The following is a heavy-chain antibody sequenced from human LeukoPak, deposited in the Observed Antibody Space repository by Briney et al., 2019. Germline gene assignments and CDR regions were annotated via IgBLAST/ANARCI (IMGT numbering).Heavy chain of an antibody. Sequence: KPSETLSLTCTVSGGSISSYYWSWIRQPAGKGLEWIGRIYTSGSTNYNPSLKSRVTMSVDTSKNQFSLKLSSVTAADTAVYYCAKSFQGSSWYFSYFQHWGQGTLVTVSS. CDR3: AKSFQGSSWYFSYFQH. CDR1: GGSISSYY. CDR2: IYTSGST. J-gene: IGHJ1*01. V-gene: IGHV4-4*07. D-gene: IGHD6-13*01.